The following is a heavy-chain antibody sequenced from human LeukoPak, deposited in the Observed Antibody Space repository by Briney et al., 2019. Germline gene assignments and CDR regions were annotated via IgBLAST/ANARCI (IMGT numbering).Heavy chain of an antibody. CDR2: IYHSGRT. Sequence: SETLSLTCTVSGYSISSGYYWGWIRQPPGKGLEWIGIIYHSGRTDYNPSLKSRVTISEDTSKNQFSLKLSSVTAADTAVYYCARVGMVRGVIITGFDYWGQGTLVTVSS. CDR1: GYSISSGYY. CDR3: ARVGMVRGVIITGFDY. V-gene: IGHV4-38-2*02. J-gene: IGHJ4*02. D-gene: IGHD3-10*01.